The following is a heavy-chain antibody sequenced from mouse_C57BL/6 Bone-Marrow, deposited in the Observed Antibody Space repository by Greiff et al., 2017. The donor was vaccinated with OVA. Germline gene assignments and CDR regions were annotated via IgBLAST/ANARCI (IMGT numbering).Heavy chain of an antibody. CDR3: TRPGSSFDY. CDR2: IDPANGNT. D-gene: IGHD1-1*01. V-gene: IGHV14-3*01. CDR1: GFNIKNTY. J-gene: IGHJ2*01. Sequence: DVKLQESVAELVRPGASVKLSCTASGFNIKNTYMHWVKQRPEQGLEWIGRIDPANGNTKYAPKFQGKATITVDKSSSTAYMQLSSLTSEDSAVYYCTRPGSSFDYWGQGTTLTVSS.